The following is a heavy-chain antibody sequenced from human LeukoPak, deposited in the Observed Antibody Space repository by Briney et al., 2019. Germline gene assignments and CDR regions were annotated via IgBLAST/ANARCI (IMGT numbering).Heavy chain of an antibody. CDR1: GGSFSGYY. J-gene: IGHJ4*02. V-gene: IGHV4-34*01. D-gene: IGHD3-10*01. Sequence: PSETLSLTCAVYGGSFSGYYWSWIRQPPGKGLEWIGEINHSGSTNHNPSLKSRVTISVDTSKNQFSLKLSSVTAADTAVYYCARGLDYYGSGSQGYYFDYWGQGTLVTVSS. CDR2: INHSGST. CDR3: ARGLDYYGSGSQGYYFDY.